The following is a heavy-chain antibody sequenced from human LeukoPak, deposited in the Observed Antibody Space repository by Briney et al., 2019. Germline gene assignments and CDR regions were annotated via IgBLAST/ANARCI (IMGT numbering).Heavy chain of an antibody. CDR1: GGTFSSYA. V-gene: IGHV1-69*05. CDR2: IIPIFGTA. J-gene: IGHJ5*02. CDR3: ARENLLQSSYGPNWFDP. Sequence: SVKVSCKSSGGTFSSYAISWVRQAPGQGVEWMGGIIPIFGTANYAQKFQGRVTITTDESTSTAYMELSSLRSEDTAVYYCARENLLQSSYGPNWFDPWGQGTLVTVSS. D-gene: IGHD5-18*01.